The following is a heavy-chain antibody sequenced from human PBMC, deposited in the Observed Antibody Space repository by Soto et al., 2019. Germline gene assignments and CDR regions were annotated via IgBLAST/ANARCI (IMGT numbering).Heavy chain of an antibody. J-gene: IGHJ4*02. D-gene: IGHD3-22*01. Sequence: PSETLSLTCTVSGGSISSGNYYWSWIRQPPVKGLEWIGYISQSGSAYYNPSLESRVAISVDTSKNQFSLKLSSVTDADTAVYYCGRSYDNSGYLIDYWGQGTPVTVSS. CDR2: ISQSGSA. CDR1: GGSISSGNYY. CDR3: GRSYDNSGYLIDY. V-gene: IGHV4-30-4*01.